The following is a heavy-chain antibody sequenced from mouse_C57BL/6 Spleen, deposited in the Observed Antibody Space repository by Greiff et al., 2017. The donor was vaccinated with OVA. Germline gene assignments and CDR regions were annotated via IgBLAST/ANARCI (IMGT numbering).Heavy chain of an antibody. V-gene: IGHV1-26*01. J-gene: IGHJ2*01. CDR2: IHPNNGGP. CDR3: ARKGDYGNYGFDY. Sequence: EVQLQQSGPELVKPGASVKISCKASGYTFTDYYMNWVKQSHGKSLEWIGDIHPNNGGPSYNQKFKGKATLTVDKSSSTAYRELRSLTSEDSAVYYCARKGDYGNYGFDYWGQGTTLTVSS. CDR1: GYTFTDYY. D-gene: IGHD2-1*01.